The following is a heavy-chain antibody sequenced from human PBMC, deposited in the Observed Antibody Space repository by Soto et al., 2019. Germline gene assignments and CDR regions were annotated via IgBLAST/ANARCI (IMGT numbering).Heavy chain of an antibody. D-gene: IGHD5-18*01. Sequence: QVQLVESGGGVVQPGSSLRLSCAVSGFTFRNYGMHWVRQAPGKGLEWVALISYDGSDQYYGESVKGRFTISRDSSKNTLYLDVSGLRLEDTAVYYCAKVGSYGYGSNSDVEYWGQGTMVTVSS. V-gene: IGHV3-30*18. CDR1: GFTFRNYG. CDR2: ISYDGSDQ. CDR3: AKVGSYGYGSNSDVEY. J-gene: IGHJ4*02.